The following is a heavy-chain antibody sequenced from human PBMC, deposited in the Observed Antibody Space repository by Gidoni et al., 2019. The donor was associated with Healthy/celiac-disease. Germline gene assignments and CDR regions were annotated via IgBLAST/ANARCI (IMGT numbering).Heavy chain of an antibody. CDR1: GWSFSGYY. Sequence: QVQLQQRGAGLLKPSETLSLPCAVYGWSFSGYYWSWIRQPPGKGLEWIGEINHSGSTNYNPALKSRVTISVDTSKNQFSLKLSSVTAADTAVYYCARGVVVVPAAFNGMDVWGQGTTVTVSS. D-gene: IGHD2-2*01. V-gene: IGHV4-34*01. CDR3: ARGVVVVPAAFNGMDV. CDR2: INHSGST. J-gene: IGHJ6*02.